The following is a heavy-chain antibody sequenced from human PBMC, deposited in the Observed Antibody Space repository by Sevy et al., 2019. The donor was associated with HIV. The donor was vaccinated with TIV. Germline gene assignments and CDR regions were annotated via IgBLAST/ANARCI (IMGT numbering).Heavy chain of an antibody. D-gene: IGHD5-12*01. Sequence: GGSLRLSCAASGFTFSSYGMHWVRQAPGKGLEWVAVISYDGSNKYYADSVKGRFTISRDNSKNTLYLQMNSLRAEDTAVYYCAEGAYSGYDHYFDYWGQGTLVTVSS. CDR3: AEGAYSGYDHYFDY. CDR1: GFTFSSYG. V-gene: IGHV3-30*18. CDR2: ISYDGSNK. J-gene: IGHJ4*02.